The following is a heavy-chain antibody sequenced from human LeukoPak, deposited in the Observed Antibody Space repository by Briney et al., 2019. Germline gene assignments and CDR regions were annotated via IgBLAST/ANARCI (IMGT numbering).Heavy chain of an antibody. D-gene: IGHD2-2*01. Sequence: PSETLSLTCAVSGGSISSSNWWSWVRQPPGQGLEWIGEIYHSGSTNYNPSLKSRVTISVDKSKNQFSLKLSSVTAADTAVYYCARDRYCSSTSCYLGYYYGMDVWGQGTTVTVSS. J-gene: IGHJ6*02. CDR3: ARDRYCSSTSCYLGYYYGMDV. CDR1: GGSISSSNW. CDR2: IYHSGST. V-gene: IGHV4-4*02.